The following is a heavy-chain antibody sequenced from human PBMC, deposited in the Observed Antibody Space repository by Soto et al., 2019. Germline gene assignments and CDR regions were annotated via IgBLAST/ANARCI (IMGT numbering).Heavy chain of an antibody. V-gene: IGHV1-69*01. CDR2: IIPMFDLV. J-gene: IGHJ4*02. CDR3: AKEGDHEYFDL. CDR1: GGAFGSDP. Sequence: QVQLVQSGAEVKKPGSSVKVSCKASGGAFGSDPISWVRQAPGQGPEWIGGIIPMFDLVNFAHKFQGRLTITAAEYTTPTYRDLSSLRSEDTAVYYGAKEGDHEYFDLWGQGPLVTVS.